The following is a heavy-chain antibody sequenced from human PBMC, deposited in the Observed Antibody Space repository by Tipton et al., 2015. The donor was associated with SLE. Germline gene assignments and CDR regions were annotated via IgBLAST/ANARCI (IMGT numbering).Heavy chain of an antibody. Sequence: TLSLTCTVSGGSISSSSYYWGWIRQPPGKGLEWIGIIYNSGSTYYNPSLKSRVTISLDTSKNHFSLKLRSVTAADTAVYYCARGDPIEGGSSSVSGAFDIWGQGTLVTVSS. CDR2: IYNSGST. D-gene: IGHD1-26*01. V-gene: IGHV4-39*07. CDR1: GGSISSSSYY. J-gene: IGHJ3*02. CDR3: ARGDPIEGGSSSVSGAFDI.